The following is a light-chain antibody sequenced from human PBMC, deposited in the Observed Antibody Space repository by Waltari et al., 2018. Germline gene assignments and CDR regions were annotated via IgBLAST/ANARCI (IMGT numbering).Light chain of an antibody. CDR1: QDINIR. CDR3: QQYKSYPIT. CDR2: GAS. V-gene: IGKV1D-16*01. Sequence: DIQMTQSPSSLSASVGDRVTITCRASQDINIRLAWYQQNPERAPKSLIYGASSLQSGVPSRFSGSGSGTDFTLTISSLQPEDFATYYCQQYKSYPITFGGGTKVDIK. J-gene: IGKJ4*01.